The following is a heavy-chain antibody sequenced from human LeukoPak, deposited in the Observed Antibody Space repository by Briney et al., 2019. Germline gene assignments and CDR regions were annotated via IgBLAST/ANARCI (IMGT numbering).Heavy chain of an antibody. V-gene: IGHV1-69*01. D-gene: IGHD1-26*01. CDR3: ARSVCGSYCTFDY. CDR1: GGTFSSNA. Sequence: GSSVKVSCKASGGTFSSNAISWVRQAPGQGLEWMGGIIPIFGTANYAQKFQGRVTITADESTSTAYMELSSLRSEDTAVYYCARSVCGSYCTFDYWGQGTLVTVSS. CDR2: IIPIFGTA. J-gene: IGHJ4*02.